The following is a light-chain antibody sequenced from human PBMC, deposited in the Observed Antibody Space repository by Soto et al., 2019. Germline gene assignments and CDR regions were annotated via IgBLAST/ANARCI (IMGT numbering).Light chain of an antibody. CDR2: EVS. CDR3: SSDTSTWV. Sequence: QSALTQPASVSGSPGQSVTISCTGTSSDVGGYNYVSWYQQHPGKAPKLMIYEVSNRPSGVSNRFSGSKSGNTASLTIFGLQAEDEADYYCSSDTSTWVFGGGTKLTVL. CDR1: SSDVGGYNY. J-gene: IGLJ3*02. V-gene: IGLV2-14*01.